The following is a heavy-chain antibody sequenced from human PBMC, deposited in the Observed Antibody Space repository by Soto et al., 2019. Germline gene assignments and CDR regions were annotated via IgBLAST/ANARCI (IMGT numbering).Heavy chain of an antibody. CDR2: IVPGNGET. CDR1: GYTFTRFA. CDR3: SRVGDHSDYDYGLDY. Sequence: QVQLVQSGAEVKKPGASVKVSCKASGYTFTRFAMHWVRQAPGQRLEWMGWIVPGNGETRYSQKFQDRISITSDTSASTAYMESSRLRSEETALYYCSRVGDHSDYDYGLDYWGQGTLVSVSS. V-gene: IGHV1-3*01. J-gene: IGHJ4*02. D-gene: IGHD5-12*01.